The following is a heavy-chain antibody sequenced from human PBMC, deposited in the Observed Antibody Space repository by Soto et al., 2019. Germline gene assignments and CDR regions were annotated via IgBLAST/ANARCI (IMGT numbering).Heavy chain of an antibody. Sequence: QMQLVQSGPEVKKPGTSVKVSCKASGFTFTSSAMQWVRQARGQRLEWIGWIVVGSGNTNYAQKFQERVTITRDMSTSTAYMELSSLRSEDTAVYYCAAVSWMITFGGVIPEFDYWGQGTLVTVSS. CDR3: AAVSWMITFGGVIPEFDY. V-gene: IGHV1-58*02. D-gene: IGHD3-16*02. CDR2: IVVGSGNT. J-gene: IGHJ4*02. CDR1: GFTFTSSA.